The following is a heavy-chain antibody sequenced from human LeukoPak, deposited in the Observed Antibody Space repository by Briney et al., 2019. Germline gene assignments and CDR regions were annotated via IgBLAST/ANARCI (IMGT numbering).Heavy chain of an antibody. CDR3: AKKYSSSWYRGEAEYFQH. CDR2: ISGSGGST. V-gene: IGHV3-23*01. D-gene: IGHD6-13*01. CDR1: GFTFSSYA. Sequence: GGSLRLSCAASGFTFSSYAMSWVRQAPGKGLEWVSAISGSGGSTYYADSVKGRFTISRDNSKNTLYLQMNSLRAEDTAVYYCAKKYSSSWYRGEAEYFQHWGQGTLVTVS. J-gene: IGHJ1*01.